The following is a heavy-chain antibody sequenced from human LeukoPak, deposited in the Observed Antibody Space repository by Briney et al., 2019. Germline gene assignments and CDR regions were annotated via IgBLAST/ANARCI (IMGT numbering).Heavy chain of an antibody. CDR2: INAGNGNT. D-gene: IGHD6-13*01. J-gene: IGHJ4*02. V-gene: IGHV1-3*01. CDR1: GYTFTSYA. CDR3: AKDHIHSWSQANPFDY. Sequence: GASVKVSCKASGYTFTSYAMHWVRQAPGQRLEWMGWINAGNGNTKYSQKFQGRVTITRDTSASTAYMELSSLRSEDTAVYYCAKDHIHSWSQANPFDYWGQGTLVTVSS.